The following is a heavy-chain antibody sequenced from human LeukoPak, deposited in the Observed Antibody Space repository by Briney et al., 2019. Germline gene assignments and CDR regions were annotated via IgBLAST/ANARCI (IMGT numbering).Heavy chain of an antibody. D-gene: IGHD2/OR15-2a*01. CDR2: INPKSGGT. J-gene: IGHJ6*02. Sequence: ASVKVSCKAFGYTFSDSYIHWVRQAPGQGLEWMGWINPKSGGTNYAQKFQGRVTVTRDTSISTAYMGLNGLRSDDTAVYYCVRVLSYYYGMDVWGQGTTVTVSS. V-gene: IGHV1-2*02. CDR1: GYTFSDSY. CDR3: VRVLSYYYGMDV.